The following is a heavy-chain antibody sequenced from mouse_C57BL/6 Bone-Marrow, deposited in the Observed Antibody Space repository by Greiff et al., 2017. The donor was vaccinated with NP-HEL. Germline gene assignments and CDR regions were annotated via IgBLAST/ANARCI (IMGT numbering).Heavy chain of an antibody. J-gene: IGHJ4*01. CDR1: GYSFTSYY. Sequence: VQLQQSGPELVKPGASVKISCKASGYSFTSYYIHWVKQRPGQGLEWIGWIYPGSGNTKYNEKFKGKATLTADTSSSTAYMQLSSLTSEDSAVYYCARHYGSTLYAMDYWGQGTSVTVSS. D-gene: IGHD1-1*01. CDR3: ARHYGSTLYAMDY. V-gene: IGHV1-66*01. CDR2: IYPGSGNT.